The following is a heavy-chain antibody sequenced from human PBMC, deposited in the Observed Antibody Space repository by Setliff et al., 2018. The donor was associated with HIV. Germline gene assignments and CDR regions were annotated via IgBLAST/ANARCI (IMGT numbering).Heavy chain of an antibody. CDR3: ARDESIFGVAISDY. CDR1: GYTFSSYD. CDR2: INPNNGVT. V-gene: IGHV1-2*02. J-gene: IGHJ4*02. Sequence: GASVKVSCKASGYTFSSYDINWVRQATGQGLEWLGWINPNNGVTNYAQNFQGRVTMTRDTSISKAYMELSSLTSDDTAVYYCARDESIFGVAISDYWGQGTLVTVSS. D-gene: IGHD3-3*01.